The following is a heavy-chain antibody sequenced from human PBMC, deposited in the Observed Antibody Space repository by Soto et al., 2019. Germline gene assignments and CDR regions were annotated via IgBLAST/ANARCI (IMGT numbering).Heavy chain of an antibody. CDR1: GYSFTNYW. V-gene: IGHV5-51*01. D-gene: IGHD2-8*01. Sequence: GESLKISCKGSGYSFTNYWIGWARQMPGKGLEWMGIIFPGDSDTRYSPSFQGQVTISADRSSSTAYLQWSSLKASDTAMYYCARRGGYCSNGVCYINYYYGMDVWGQGTTVTVSS. CDR3: ARRGGYCSNGVCYINYYYGMDV. J-gene: IGHJ6*02. CDR2: IFPGDSDT.